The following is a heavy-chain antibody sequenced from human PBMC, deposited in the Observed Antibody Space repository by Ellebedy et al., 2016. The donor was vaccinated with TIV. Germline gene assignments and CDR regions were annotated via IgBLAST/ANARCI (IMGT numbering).Heavy chain of an antibody. CDR3: ARDNGSSSRYESVY. D-gene: IGHD6-13*01. J-gene: IGHJ4*02. CDR1: RFTFSSYS. Sequence: PGGSLRLSCAASRFTFSSYSMNWVRQAPGKGLEWVSSISSSSSHIYSADSVKGRFTISRDNAKNSLYLQMNSLRAEDTAVYYCARDNGSSSRYESVYWGQGTLVTVSS. V-gene: IGHV3-21*01. CDR2: ISSSSSHI.